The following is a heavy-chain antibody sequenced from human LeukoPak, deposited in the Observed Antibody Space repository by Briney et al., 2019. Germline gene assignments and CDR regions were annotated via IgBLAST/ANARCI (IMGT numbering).Heavy chain of an antibody. D-gene: IGHD3-10*01. J-gene: IGHJ4*02. CDR2: IYHSGST. Sequence: KPSETLSLTCAVSGGSISSSNWWSWVRQPPGKGLEWIGEIYHSGSTNYNPSLKSRVTISVDKSKNQFSLKLSSVTAADTAVYYCARDIRGKYGSGSHTLDYWGQGTLVTVSS. CDR1: GGSISSSNW. V-gene: IGHV4-4*02. CDR3: ARDIRGKYGSGSHTLDY.